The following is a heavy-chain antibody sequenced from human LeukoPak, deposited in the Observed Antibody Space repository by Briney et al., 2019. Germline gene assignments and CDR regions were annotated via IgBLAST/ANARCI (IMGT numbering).Heavy chain of an antibody. Sequence: SETLSLTCTDSGYSISSGYYWGWIRPPPGKGLEWIGSIYHSGSTYYNPSLKSRVTISVDTSKNQFSLKLSSVTAADTAVYYCARGGGYDRIDYWGQGTLVTVSS. V-gene: IGHV4-38-2*02. CDR3: ARGGGYDRIDY. D-gene: IGHD5-12*01. J-gene: IGHJ4*02. CDR1: GYSISSGYY. CDR2: IYHSGST.